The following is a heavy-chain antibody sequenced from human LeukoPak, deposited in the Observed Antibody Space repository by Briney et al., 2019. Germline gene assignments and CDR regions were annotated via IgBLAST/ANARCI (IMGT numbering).Heavy chain of an antibody. Sequence: PGGSLRLSCVGSGFSFGSYEINWVRQAPGKGLEWVSYISDIGTTTHYADSVKGGFTISRDNAKNSMYLQMDSLMAEDTAIYYCARDRSKVTAYDDALDIWGQGTMVTVSS. CDR3: ARDRSKVTAYDDALDI. CDR2: ISDIGTTT. CDR1: GFSFGSYE. J-gene: IGHJ3*02. V-gene: IGHV3-48*03. D-gene: IGHD2-21*02.